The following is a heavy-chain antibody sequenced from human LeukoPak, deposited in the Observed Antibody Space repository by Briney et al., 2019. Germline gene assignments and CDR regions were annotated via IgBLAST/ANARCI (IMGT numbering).Heavy chain of an antibody. D-gene: IGHD3-3*01. CDR3: ARAYYDFWSGPRKGMDV. J-gene: IGHJ6*02. V-gene: IGHV1-2*02. CDR2: INPNSGGT. CDR1: GYTFTGYY. Sequence: ASVKVSCKASGYTFTGYYMHWVRQAPGQGLEWMGWINPNSGGTNYAQKLQGRVTMTRDTSISTAYMELSRLRSDDTAVYYCARAYYDFWSGPRKGMDVWGQGTTVTVSS.